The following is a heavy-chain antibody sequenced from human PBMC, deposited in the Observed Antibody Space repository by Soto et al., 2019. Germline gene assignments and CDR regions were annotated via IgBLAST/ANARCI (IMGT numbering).Heavy chain of an antibody. Sequence: KPGGSLRLSCAASGFTFSDYYMSWIRQAPGKGLEWVSYISSSGSTIYYADSVKGRFTISRDNAKNSLYLRMNSLRAEDTAVYYCARDQSQWPVHYYYGMDVWGQGTTVTSP. CDR3: ARDQSQWPVHYYYGMDV. CDR2: ISSSGSTI. V-gene: IGHV3-11*01. CDR1: GFTFSDYY. D-gene: IGHD6-19*01. J-gene: IGHJ6*02.